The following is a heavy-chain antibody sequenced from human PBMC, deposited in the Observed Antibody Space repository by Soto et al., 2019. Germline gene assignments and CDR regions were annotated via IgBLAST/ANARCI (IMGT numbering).Heavy chain of an antibody. CDR1: GYTFTDYY. CDR3: ARDPEVVVDATAGNWFDP. J-gene: IGHJ5*02. CDR2: INPNSGGT. V-gene: IGHV1-2*02. D-gene: IGHD2-15*01. Sequence: ASVKVSCKASGYTFTDYYMHWVRQAPGQELEWMGWINPNSGGTNYAQKFQGRVTMTRDTSISTAYMELSRLRSDDTAVYYCARDPEVVVDATAGNWFDPWGQGALVTVSS.